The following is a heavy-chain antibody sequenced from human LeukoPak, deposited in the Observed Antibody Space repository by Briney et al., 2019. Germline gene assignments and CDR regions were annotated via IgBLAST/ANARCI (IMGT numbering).Heavy chain of an antibody. CDR3: ARDSNVGATNLDY. V-gene: IGHV3-48*04. D-gene: IGHD1-26*01. Sequence: GGSLRLSCAASGFTFSSYGMSWVRQAPGKGLEWVSYISSSGSTIYYADSVKGRFTISRDNAKNSLYLQMNSLRAEDTAVYYCARDSNVGATNLDYWGQGTLVTVSS. J-gene: IGHJ4*02. CDR1: GFTFSSYG. CDR2: ISSSGSTI.